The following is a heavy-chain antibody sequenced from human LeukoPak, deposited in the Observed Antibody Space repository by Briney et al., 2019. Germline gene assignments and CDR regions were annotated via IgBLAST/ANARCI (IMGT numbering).Heavy chain of an antibody. V-gene: IGHV1-18*01. CDR2: ISAHNGNT. CDR1: GYTFTSYG. Sequence: ASVKVSCKASGYTFTSYGISWVRQAPGQGLEWMGWISAHNGNTNYAQKLQGRVTMTKDTSTSTAYMELRSLRSDDTAVYYCARDPSHHITGRGHAFDIWGQGTMVTVSS. J-gene: IGHJ3*02. CDR3: ARDPSHHITGRGHAFDI. D-gene: IGHD1-20*01.